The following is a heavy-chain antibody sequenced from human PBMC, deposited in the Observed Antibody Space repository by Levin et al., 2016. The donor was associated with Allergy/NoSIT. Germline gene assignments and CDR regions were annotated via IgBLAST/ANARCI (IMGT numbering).Heavy chain of an antibody. J-gene: IGHJ4*02. CDR2: ISGSGGST. CDR3: AKGLGSSCHHGFDY. D-gene: IGHD6-13*01. Sequence: VRQAPGKGLEWVSAISGSGGSTYYADSVKGRFTISRDNSKNTLYLQMNSLRAEDTAVYYCAKGLGSSCHHGFDYWGQGTLVTVSS. V-gene: IGHV3-23*01.